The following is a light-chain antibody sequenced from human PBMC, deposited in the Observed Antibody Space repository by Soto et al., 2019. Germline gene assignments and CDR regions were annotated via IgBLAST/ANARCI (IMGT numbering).Light chain of an antibody. Sequence: EIVLTQSPGTLSLSPGERATLSCRASQSVSSSYLDWYQQKPGQAPRLLIYGASSRATGIPDRFSGSGSGTSFTLTISRLEPEDFAVYYCRHYGSSVTFGPGTKVDIK. CDR2: GAS. CDR3: RHYGSSVT. CDR1: QSVSSSY. J-gene: IGKJ3*01. V-gene: IGKV3-20*01.